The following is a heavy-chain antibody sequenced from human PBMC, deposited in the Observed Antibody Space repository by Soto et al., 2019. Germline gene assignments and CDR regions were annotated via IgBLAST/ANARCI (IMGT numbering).Heavy chain of an antibody. D-gene: IGHD1-20*01. CDR3: ARSAITGTTLWGWFDP. V-gene: IGHV1-3*01. Sequence: ASVKVSCKASGYTFTSYAMHWVRQAPGQRLEWMGWINAGNGNTKYSQKFQGRVTITRGTSASTAYMELSSLRSEDTAVYYCARSAITGTTLWGWFDPWGQGTLVTVSS. CDR1: GYTFTSYA. J-gene: IGHJ5*02. CDR2: INAGNGNT.